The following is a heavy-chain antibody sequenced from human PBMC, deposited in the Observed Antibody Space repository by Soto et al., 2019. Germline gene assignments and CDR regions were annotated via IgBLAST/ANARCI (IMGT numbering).Heavy chain of an antibody. CDR1: GYIFVNYG. V-gene: IGHV1-18*01. CDR3: VMVDNYVTPTPQDV. Sequence: QVQLVQSGDEVKKPGASVKVSCKASGYIFVNYGIAWVRQAPGQGLEWMGWISPYTGNTHSATKVQGRLTMTTDTSTSRAYMDRGSLASADTAVYYCVMVDNYVTPTPQDVWGQGTTVTVSS. CDR2: ISPYTGNT. J-gene: IGHJ6*02. D-gene: IGHD3-16*01.